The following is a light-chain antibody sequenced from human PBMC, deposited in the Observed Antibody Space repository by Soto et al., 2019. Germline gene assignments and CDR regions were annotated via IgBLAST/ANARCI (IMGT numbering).Light chain of an antibody. J-gene: IGLJ1*01. CDR2: EVS. Sequence: QSALTQPASVSGSPGQSITISSTGTSSDVGGYNYVSWYQQHPGKAPKLMIYEVSNRPSGVSNRFSGSKSGNTASLTISGLQAEDEADYYSSSYTRSSTLVFGTGTKLTVL. CDR3: SSYTRSSTLV. CDR1: SSDVGGYNY. V-gene: IGLV2-14*01.